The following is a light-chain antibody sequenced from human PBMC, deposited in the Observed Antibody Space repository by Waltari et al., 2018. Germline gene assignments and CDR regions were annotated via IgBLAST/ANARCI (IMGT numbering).Light chain of an antibody. CDR3: GTWDSSLSAVV. V-gene: IGLV1-51*01. J-gene: IGLJ2*01. CDR2: DNN. Sequence: QSVLTQPPSMSAAPGQKVTISCSGSSSNIGSDYVSWYQQLPGPAPKLLIYDNNRRPSGIPDRFSGSKSGTSATLGITGLQTGDEADYYCGTWDSSLSAVVFGGGTKLTVL. CDR1: SSNIGSDY.